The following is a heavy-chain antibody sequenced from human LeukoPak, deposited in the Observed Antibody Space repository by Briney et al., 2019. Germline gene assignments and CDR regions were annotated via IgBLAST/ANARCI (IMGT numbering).Heavy chain of an antibody. CDR3: ATVIGYCSGGSCSRYYYYMDV. Sequence: LWASVKVSCKASGGTFSSYAISWVRQAPGQGLEWMGGIIPIFGTANYAQKLQGRVTITTDEPTSTAYMELSSLRSEDTAVYYCATVIGYCSGGSCSRYYYYMDVWGKGTTVTVSS. J-gene: IGHJ6*03. D-gene: IGHD2-15*01. V-gene: IGHV1-69*05. CDR1: GGTFSSYA. CDR2: IIPIFGTA.